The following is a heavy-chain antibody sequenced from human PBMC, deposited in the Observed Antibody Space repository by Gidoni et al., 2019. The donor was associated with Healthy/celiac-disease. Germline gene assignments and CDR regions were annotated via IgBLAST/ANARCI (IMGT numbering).Heavy chain of an antibody. CDR1: GFTFDDYA. CDR3: AKASSARGYSYGYFDY. J-gene: IGHJ4*02. Sequence: EVQLVESGGGLVQPGRSLRLSCAASGFTFDDYAMHWVRQAPGKGLEWVSGISWNSGSIGYADSVKGRFTISRDNAKNSLYLQMNSLRAEDTALYYCAKASSARGYSYGYFDYWGQGTLVTVSS. D-gene: IGHD5-18*01. CDR2: ISWNSGSI. V-gene: IGHV3-9*01.